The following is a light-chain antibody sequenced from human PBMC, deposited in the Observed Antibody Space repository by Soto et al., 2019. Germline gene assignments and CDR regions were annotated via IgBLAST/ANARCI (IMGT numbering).Light chain of an antibody. Sequence: QSVLTHPPSVSGAPGQRVTISCTGSSSNIGAGYDVHWYQQLPGTAPKLLIYGNSNRPSGVPDRFSGSKSGTSASLAITGLQAEDEADYYCQSYDSSLSPVVFGGGTKLTVL. CDR2: GNS. CDR1: SSNIGAGYD. J-gene: IGLJ2*01. CDR3: QSYDSSLSPVV. V-gene: IGLV1-40*01.